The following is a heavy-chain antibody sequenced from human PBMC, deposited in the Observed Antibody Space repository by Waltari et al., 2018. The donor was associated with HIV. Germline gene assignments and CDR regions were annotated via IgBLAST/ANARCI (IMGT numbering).Heavy chain of an antibody. Sequence: QVQLVQSGSALKKPGASVKVSCKASGYTFINSAMNWLRQAPGQGLEWMGWINTNTGNPTYAQGFTGRFVFSLDTSVSTAYLQISSLKTEDTAVYYCARAREWELLYPIDYWGQGTLVTVS. CDR2: INTNTGNP. V-gene: IGHV7-4-1*02. CDR1: GYTFINSA. D-gene: IGHD1-26*01. CDR3: ARAREWELLYPIDY. J-gene: IGHJ4*02.